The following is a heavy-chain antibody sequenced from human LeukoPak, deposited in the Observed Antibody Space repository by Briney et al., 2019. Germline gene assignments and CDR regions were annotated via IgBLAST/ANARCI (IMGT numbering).Heavy chain of an antibody. CDR1: GYTFTNYA. J-gene: IGHJ4*02. V-gene: IGHV1-3*01. Sequence: ASVKVSCKTSGYTFTNYAIHWVRQAPGQRLEWMGWINAGNGNTKYSQKFQGRVTITRDTSASTAYMELSSLRSEDTAVYYCARDQAAAAYYFDYWGQGTLVTVSS. CDR2: INAGNGNT. CDR3: ARDQAAAAYYFDY. D-gene: IGHD6-13*01.